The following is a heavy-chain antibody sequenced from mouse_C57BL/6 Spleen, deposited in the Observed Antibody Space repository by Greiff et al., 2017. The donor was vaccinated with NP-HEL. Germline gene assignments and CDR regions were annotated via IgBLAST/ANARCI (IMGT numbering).Heavy chain of an antibody. J-gene: IGHJ4*01. CDR2: INPNNGGT. V-gene: IGHV1-18*01. CDR3: ARFRDGYAAMDY. Sequence: EVQLQQSGPELVKPGASVKIPCKASGYTFTDYNMDWVKQSHGKSLEWIGDINPNNGGTIYNQKFKGKATLTVDKSSSTAYMELRSLTSEDTAVYYCARFRDGYAAMDYWGQGTSVTVSS. CDR1: GYTFTDYN. D-gene: IGHD2-2*01.